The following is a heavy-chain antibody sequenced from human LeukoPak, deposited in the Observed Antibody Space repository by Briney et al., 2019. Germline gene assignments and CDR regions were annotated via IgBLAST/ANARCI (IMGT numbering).Heavy chain of an antibody. Sequence: SETLSLTCAVSGGSISSSIWWTWVRQPPGKGLEWLGEIYHSGRINYNPSLKSRVTISLDKSKNQFSLKLSSVTAADTAMYYCARGSSYDSSGYYYAYLDYWGQGVLVTASS. CDR1: GGSISSSIW. CDR3: ARGSSYDSSGYYYAYLDY. D-gene: IGHD3-22*01. V-gene: IGHV4-4*02. CDR2: IYHSGRI. J-gene: IGHJ4*02.